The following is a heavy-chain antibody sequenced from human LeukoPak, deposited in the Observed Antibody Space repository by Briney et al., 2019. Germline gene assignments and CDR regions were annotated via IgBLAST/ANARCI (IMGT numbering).Heavy chain of an antibody. V-gene: IGHV4-34*01. D-gene: IGHD2-15*01. CDR2: IDHTGST. J-gene: IGHJ6*02. CDR1: AGSFSGYY. CDR3: ARSGSSWYYYYGTDV. Sequence: PSETLSLTCAVNAGSFSGYYWIWIRQPPGMGLEWIGEIDHTGSTNYNPSLKSRVTISVDTSKNQFSLKLSSVTAADTAVYYCARSGSSWYYYYGTDVWGQGTTVTVSS.